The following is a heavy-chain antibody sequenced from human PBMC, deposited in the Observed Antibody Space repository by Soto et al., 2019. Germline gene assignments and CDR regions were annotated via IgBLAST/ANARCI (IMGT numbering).Heavy chain of an antibody. D-gene: IGHD3-10*01. CDR3: ARLSYYGSGSFGY. V-gene: IGHV4-39*01. J-gene: IGHJ4*02. CDR2: IYYSGST. Sequence: SPTLSLPCTVSGGSIRSSSYYWGWIRQPPGKGLEWVGSIYYSGSTYYNPSLKSRVTISVDTSKNQFSLKLSSVTAADTAVYYCARLSYYGSGSFGYWGQGTLVTVSS. CDR1: GGSIRSSSYY.